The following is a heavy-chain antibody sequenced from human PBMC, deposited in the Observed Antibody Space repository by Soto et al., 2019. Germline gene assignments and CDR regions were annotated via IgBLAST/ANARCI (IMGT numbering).Heavy chain of an antibody. J-gene: IGHJ6*02. D-gene: IGHD5-18*01. CDR2: ISYDGSNK. V-gene: IGHV3-30*18. CDR1: GFTFSSYG. Sequence: GGSLRLSCAASGFTFSSYGMHWVRQAPGKGLEWVAVISYDGSNKYYADSVRGRFTISRDNSKNTLYLQMNSLRAEDTAVYYCAKDHSMDTPPGDRRDYYYGMDVWGQGTTVTVSS. CDR3: AKDHSMDTPPGDRRDYYYGMDV.